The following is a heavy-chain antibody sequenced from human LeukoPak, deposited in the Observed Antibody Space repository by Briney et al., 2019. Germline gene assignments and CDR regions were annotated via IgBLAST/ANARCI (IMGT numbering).Heavy chain of an antibody. CDR3: ARHYGP. J-gene: IGHJ4*02. V-gene: IGHV4-30-2*01. Sequence: SQTLSLTCAVSGDSISSDGYSWSWIRQPPGKGLEWIGYIYHSGSTYYTPSLKSRVTISVDRSKNQFSLKLNSVTATDTAVYYCARHYGPWGQGTLVTVSS. CDR2: IYHSGST. CDR1: GDSISSDGYS. D-gene: IGHD3-16*01.